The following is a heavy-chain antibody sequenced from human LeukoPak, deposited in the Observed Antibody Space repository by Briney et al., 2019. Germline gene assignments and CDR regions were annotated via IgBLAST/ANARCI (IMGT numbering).Heavy chain of an antibody. CDR2: IDPSGGST. D-gene: IGHD2-2*01. V-gene: IGHV1-46*01. Sequence: ASVKVSCKPSAYTFSTYLLHWVRQAPGQGLEWMGIIDPSGGSTGYAQKFQGRVTMTRDTSTSTVYMELSSLRSEDTAVYYCAKSPDLGYCSSTSCSNLFYFDYWGQGTLVTVSS. CDR1: AYTFSTYL. J-gene: IGHJ4*02. CDR3: AKSPDLGYCSSTSCSNLFYFDY.